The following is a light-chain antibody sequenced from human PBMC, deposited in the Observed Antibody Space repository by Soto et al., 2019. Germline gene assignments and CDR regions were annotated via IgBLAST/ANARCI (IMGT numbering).Light chain of an antibody. CDR3: LQDYTYPRT. V-gene: IGKV1-33*01. J-gene: IGKJ4*01. CDR1: HDITSF. CDR2: DAS. Sequence: DIQMTQSPSSLSASVGDRVTITCQASHDITSFLNWYQHKPGRAPKLLIYDASILEAGVPTRFSGSGSGTDFTLTITSLQPEDFAIYYCLQDYTYPRTFGGGTKVEIK.